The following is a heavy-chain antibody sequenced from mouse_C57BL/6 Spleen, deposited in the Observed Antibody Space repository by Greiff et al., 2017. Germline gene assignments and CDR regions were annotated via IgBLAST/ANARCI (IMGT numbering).Heavy chain of an antibody. CDR1: GYTFTSYW. Sequence: QVQLQQPGAELVKPGASVKLSCKASGYTFTSYWMHWVKQRPGRGLEWIGRIDPISGGTKYNEKFKSKATLTVDKPSSTAYMQLSSLTSEDSAVYYCARSDYYAMDYWGQGTSVTVSS. V-gene: IGHV1-72*01. CDR3: ARSDYYAMDY. J-gene: IGHJ4*01. CDR2: IDPISGGT.